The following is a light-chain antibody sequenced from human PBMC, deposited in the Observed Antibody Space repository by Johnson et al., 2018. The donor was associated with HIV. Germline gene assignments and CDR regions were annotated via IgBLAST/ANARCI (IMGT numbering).Light chain of an antibody. CDR2: ENN. Sequence: QSVLTQPPSVSAAPGQKVTISCSGSNSNIGNNYVSWYQHLPGTAPKLLIYENNRRPSGIPDRLSGSQSGTSATLGITGLQTGDEADYYCGTWDSSLRKVFGPGSKVTVL. CDR1: NSNIGNNY. V-gene: IGLV1-51*02. CDR3: GTWDSSLRKV. J-gene: IGLJ1*01.